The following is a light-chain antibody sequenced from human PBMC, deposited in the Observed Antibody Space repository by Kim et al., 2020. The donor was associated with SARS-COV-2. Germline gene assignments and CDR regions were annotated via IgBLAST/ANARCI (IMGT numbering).Light chain of an antibody. J-gene: IGKJ1*01. CDR3: QRYGKAPHT. V-gene: IGKV3-20*01. CDR1: QSVSSSY. CDR2: GAS. Sequence: EIVLTQSPGTLSLSPGERATLSCRASQSVSSSYLAWYQQKPGQAPRLLIYGASSRATGVPDRFSGSGSGTDFTLTITRLEPEDFAVYYCQRYGKAPHTFGQGSKGGIK.